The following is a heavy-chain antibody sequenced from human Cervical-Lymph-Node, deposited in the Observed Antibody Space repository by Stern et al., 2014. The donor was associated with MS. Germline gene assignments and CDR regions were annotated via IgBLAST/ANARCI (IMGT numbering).Heavy chain of an antibody. J-gene: IGHJ4*02. D-gene: IGHD4-23*01. CDR1: GFTFSSYC. Sequence: VQLVESGGGLVKPGGSLRLSCAASGFTFSSYCMNWVRQAPGKGLEWVAFISRGGSYIYYADALKGRFTISRDNAKNSLYLQMNSLRAEDTAVYYCARGRGGNYRYYFDYWGQGTLVTVSS. CDR3: ARGRGGNYRYYFDY. CDR2: ISRGGSYI. V-gene: IGHV3-21*01.